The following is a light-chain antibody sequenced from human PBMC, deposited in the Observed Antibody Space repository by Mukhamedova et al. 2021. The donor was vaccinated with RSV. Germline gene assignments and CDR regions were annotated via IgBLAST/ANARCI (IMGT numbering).Light chain of an antibody. CDR3: QQASTFPYT. J-gene: IGKJ2*01. Sequence: WYQRRVHGTAPKLLIYSATRLQSGAPSRFSGRGSGTYFTLTINGLQPEDSAVYYCQQASTFPYTFGQGTKLEI. V-gene: IGKV1-12*02. CDR2: SAT.